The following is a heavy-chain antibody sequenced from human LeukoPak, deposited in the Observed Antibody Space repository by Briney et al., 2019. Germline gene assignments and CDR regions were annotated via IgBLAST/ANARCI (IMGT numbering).Heavy chain of an antibody. V-gene: IGHV3-23*01. CDR1: GFTFSSYA. CDR3: AREGTAPGDY. Sequence: GGSLRLSCAASGFTFSSYAMSWVRQAPGRGLEWVSAISGSGGSTYYADSVKGRFSISRDNSNNTLYLLMNSLRAEDTAVYYCAREGTAPGDYWGQGTLVTVSS. CDR2: ISGSGGST. D-gene: IGHD6-13*01. J-gene: IGHJ4*02.